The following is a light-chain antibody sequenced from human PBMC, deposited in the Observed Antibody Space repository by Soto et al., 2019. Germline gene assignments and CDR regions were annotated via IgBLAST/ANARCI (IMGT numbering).Light chain of an antibody. CDR3: QQYGSSGT. V-gene: IGKV3-20*01. CDR2: EAS. CDR1: QSVSSY. J-gene: IGKJ1*01. Sequence: EIVLPQSSDTLSLSPGERPTLSRRGSQSVSSYFAWYQQKPGQPPRLLIYEASNRATGIPDRFSGSGSGTDFTLTISRLEPEDFAVYYCQQYGSSGTFGQGTKVDIK.